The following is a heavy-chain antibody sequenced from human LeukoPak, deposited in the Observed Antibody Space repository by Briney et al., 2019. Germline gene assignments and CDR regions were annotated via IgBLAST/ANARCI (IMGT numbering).Heavy chain of an antibody. J-gene: IGHJ4*02. CDR2: IYTSGST. D-gene: IGHD6-19*01. V-gene: IGHV4-4*07. CDR3: ARHSSDYYGRFDY. Sequence: PSETLSLTCTVSGRSFSRYYWRWIRQPAAKGLEWIGRIYTSGSTNYNPYLKSRVTIAVDTSKNQFSLKLSSVTAADTAVYFCARHSSDYYGRFDYWGQGTLVTVSS. CDR1: GRSFSRYY.